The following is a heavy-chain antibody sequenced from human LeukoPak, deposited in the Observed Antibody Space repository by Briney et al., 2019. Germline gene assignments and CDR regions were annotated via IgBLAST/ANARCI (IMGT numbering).Heavy chain of an antibody. D-gene: IGHD1-26*01. CDR3: ARHSGSSPHYFDY. CDR2: IYYSGST. V-gene: IGHV4-59*08. J-gene: IGHJ4*02. Sequence: SEALSLTCTVSGGSIPSYYWSWLRQPPGKGLEWIGFIYYSGSTHYKSSLNSRVTISVDTSRNQFSLRLSSVTAADTAVYYCARHSGSSPHYFDYWGQGTLVTVSS. CDR1: GGSIPSYY.